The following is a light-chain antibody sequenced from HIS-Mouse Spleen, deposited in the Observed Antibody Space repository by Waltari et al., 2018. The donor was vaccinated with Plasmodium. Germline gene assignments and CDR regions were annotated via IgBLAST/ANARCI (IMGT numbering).Light chain of an antibody. CDR2: EDR. Sequence: SYELTQPPSVSVSPGQTARITCSGDALPKKYAYWYQQKAGQAPVMVIHEDRKRPSGIPARFAGASSWTLATLTISGAQVEDEADYYCYATDSSGNHRVFGGGTKLTVL. CDR3: YATDSSGNHRV. J-gene: IGLJ3*02. CDR1: ALPKKY. V-gene: IGLV3-10*01.